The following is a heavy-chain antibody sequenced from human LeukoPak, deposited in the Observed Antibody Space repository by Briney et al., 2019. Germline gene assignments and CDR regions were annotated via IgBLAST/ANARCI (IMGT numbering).Heavy chain of an antibody. D-gene: IGHD3-10*01. Sequence: PGGSLRLSCAASGFTFSSYWMHWVRQAPGKGLVWVSRINSDGNNTPYADSVKGRFTISRDNAKNTLYLQMNSLRAEDTAVYYCARDYYGSGSPDYWGQGTLVTVSS. V-gene: IGHV3-74*01. CDR3: ARDYYGSGSPDY. J-gene: IGHJ4*02. CDR2: INSDGNNT. CDR1: GFTFSSYW.